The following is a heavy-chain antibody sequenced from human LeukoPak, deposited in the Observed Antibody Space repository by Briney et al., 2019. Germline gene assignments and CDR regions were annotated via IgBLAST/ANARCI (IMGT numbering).Heavy chain of an antibody. CDR2: IYSGGST. D-gene: IGHD1-1*01. J-gene: IGHJ4*02. V-gene: IGHV3-53*01. Sequence: GGSLRLSRAASGFTVSSNYMSWVRQAPGKGLDWVSLIYSGGSTYYADSVKGRFTISRDNSKNTLYLQMNSLRAEDTAVYYCARALGTQLYYFDYWGQGTPVTVSS. CDR1: GFTVSSNY. CDR3: ARALGTQLYYFDY.